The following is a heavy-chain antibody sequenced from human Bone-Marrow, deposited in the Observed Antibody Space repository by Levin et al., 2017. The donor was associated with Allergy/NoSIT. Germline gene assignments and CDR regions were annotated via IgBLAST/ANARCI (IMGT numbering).Heavy chain of an antibody. CDR2: ISYHGSNA. D-gene: IGHD3-22*01. V-gene: IGHV3-30*02. Sequence: QAGGSLRLSCAASGFTFSNYNMNWVRQAPGKGLEWVAYISYHGSNAFYLDSVKGRFTISRDNALNSVYLQMESLRREDTAVYYCSRDSNSSGFYYDFDYWGQGVQVTVSA. CDR3: SRDSNSSGFYYDFDY. J-gene: IGHJ4*02. CDR1: GFTFSNYN.